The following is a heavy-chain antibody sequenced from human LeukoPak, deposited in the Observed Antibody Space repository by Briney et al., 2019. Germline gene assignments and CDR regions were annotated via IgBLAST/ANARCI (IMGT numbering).Heavy chain of an antibody. CDR3: ARLVVPAAMAMAVDY. J-gene: IGHJ4*02. CDR1: GYTFTGYY. CDR2: INPNSGGT. D-gene: IGHD2-2*01. V-gene: IGHV1-2*06. Sequence: ASVKVSCKASGYTFTGYYMHWVRQAPGQGLEWMGRINPNSGGTNFAQKFQGRVTMTRDTSISTAYMELSRLRSDDTAVYYRARLVVPAAMAMAVDYWGQGTLVTVSS.